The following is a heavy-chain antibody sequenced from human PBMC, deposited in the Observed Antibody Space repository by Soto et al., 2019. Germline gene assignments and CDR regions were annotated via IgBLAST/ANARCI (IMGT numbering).Heavy chain of an antibody. D-gene: IGHD2-21*01. CDR3: ATKGDNGGFDY. Sequence: ASVKVSCKASGYTFSTYAMNWVSQAPGQRLEWMGWINAGNGNTKYSQKFQGRVTITRDTSATTAYMELSSLRSEDTAVYYCATKGDNGGFDYWGQGAMVTVSS. V-gene: IGHV1-3*01. CDR1: GYTFSTYA. J-gene: IGHJ4*02. CDR2: INAGNGNT.